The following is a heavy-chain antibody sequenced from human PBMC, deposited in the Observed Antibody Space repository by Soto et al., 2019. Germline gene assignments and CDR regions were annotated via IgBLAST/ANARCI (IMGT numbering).Heavy chain of an antibody. CDR3: AKDSATFGGFDY. CDR1: GFTFSSYG. Sequence: PVGSLRLSCAASGFTFSSYGMSWVRQPPGKGLEWVSTISGSADSTYYAGSVRGRFTISRDNSRNTLYLQMNSLRAEDTAVYYCAKDSATFGGFDYWGQGTLVTVSS. V-gene: IGHV3-23*01. J-gene: IGHJ4*02. D-gene: IGHD3-3*01. CDR2: ISGSADST.